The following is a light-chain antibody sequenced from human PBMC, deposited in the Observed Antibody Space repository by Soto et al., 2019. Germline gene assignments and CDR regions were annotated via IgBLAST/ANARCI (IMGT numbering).Light chain of an antibody. J-gene: IGKJ3*01. CDR1: QSVSGSY. CDR3: QQDCSPPRT. V-gene: IGKV3-20*01. CDR2: DAS. Sequence: IVLTQSPGTLSLSPGEGATLSCRASQSVSGSYLAWYQQRPGQAPRLVIYDASRRATGIPYRFSGSGSGTDFTLTIRRLEPEDFAIYYCQQDCSPPRTFGPGTKVDIK.